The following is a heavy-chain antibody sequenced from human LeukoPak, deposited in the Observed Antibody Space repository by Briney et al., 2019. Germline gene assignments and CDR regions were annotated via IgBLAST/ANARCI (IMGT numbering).Heavy chain of an antibody. CDR1: GFTFSSYS. J-gene: IGHJ4*02. D-gene: IGHD6-13*01. V-gene: IGHV3-21*01. CDR3: ARDRRVYSSSTYDY. CDR2: ISSSSSYI. Sequence: GRSLRLSCAASGFTFSSYSMNWVRQAPGKGLEWVSSISSSSSYIYYADSVKGRFTISRDNAKNSLYLQMNSLRAEDTAVYYCARDRRVYSSSTYDYWGQGTLDTVSS.